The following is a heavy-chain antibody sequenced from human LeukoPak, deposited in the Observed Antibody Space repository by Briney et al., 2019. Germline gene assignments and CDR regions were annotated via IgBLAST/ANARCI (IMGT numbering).Heavy chain of an antibody. J-gene: IGHJ3*02. CDR2: INPNSGGT. CDR1: GYIFSDYY. D-gene: IGHD2-21*01. CDR3: ARATDCGGDCYSGAFDI. V-gene: IGHV1-2*02. Sequence: AAVKVSCKASGYIFSDYYMHWVRQAPGQGLEWMGWINPNSGGTNYAQKFQGRVTMTRDTSISSAYMEVSRLRSDDTAVYYCARATDCGGDCYSGAFDIWGQGTMVTVSS.